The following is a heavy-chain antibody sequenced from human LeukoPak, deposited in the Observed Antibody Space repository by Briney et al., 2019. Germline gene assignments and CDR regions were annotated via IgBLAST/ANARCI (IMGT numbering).Heavy chain of an antibody. CDR3: TKDKGDYLLDY. V-gene: IGHV3-9*01. J-gene: IGHJ4*02. Sequence: AGGSLRLSCAASGFTFDDYAMHWVRQAPGKGLEWVSGISWNSGNIGYADSVKGRFTTSRDNAKNSLYLQMNSLRTEDTAFYYCTKDKGDYLLDYWGQGTLVTVSS. CDR2: ISWNSGNI. D-gene: IGHD4-17*01. CDR1: GFTFDDYA.